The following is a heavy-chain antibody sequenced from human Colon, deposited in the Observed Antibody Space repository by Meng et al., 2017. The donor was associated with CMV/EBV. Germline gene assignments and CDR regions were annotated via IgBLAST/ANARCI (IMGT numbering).Heavy chain of an antibody. D-gene: IGHD4-17*01. CDR2: IYYSGDT. CDR3: ATDYGDYYFDR. V-gene: IGHV4-30-4*01. CDR1: GDTITRGDFY. Sequence: QVQLQESGPGLVKPSGTLSLTCSVSGDTITRGDFYWSWIRQPPGKGLEWIGHIYYSGDTYYSPSLKSRLTISVDTSKNQFSLKLTSVTAADTAVYYCATDYGDYYFDRWGQGTLVTVSS. J-gene: IGHJ4*02.